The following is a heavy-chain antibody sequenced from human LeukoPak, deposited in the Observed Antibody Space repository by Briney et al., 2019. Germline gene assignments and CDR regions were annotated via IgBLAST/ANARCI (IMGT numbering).Heavy chain of an antibody. J-gene: IGHJ4*02. CDR1: GFTFSSYG. CDR3: AKGYCSSTSCYTPGIDY. D-gene: IGHD2-2*02. CDR2: IRYDGSNK. V-gene: IGHV3-30*02. Sequence: PGGSLRLSCAASGFTFSSYGMHWVRQAPGKGLEWVAFIRYDGSNKYYADSVKGRFTISRDNSKNTLYLQMNSLRAEDTAVYYCAKGYCSSTSCYTPGIDYWGQGTLVTVSS.